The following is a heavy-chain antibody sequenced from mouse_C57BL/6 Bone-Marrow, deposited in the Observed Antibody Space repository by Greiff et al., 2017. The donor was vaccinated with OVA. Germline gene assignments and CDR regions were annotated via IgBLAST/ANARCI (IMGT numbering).Heavy chain of an antibody. CDR3: AIWDYSNYDWYFDV. CDR2: IHPSDRDP. D-gene: IGHD2-5*01. V-gene: IGHV1-74*01. J-gene: IGHJ1*03. Sequence: VHLQQPWAELVKPGASVKVSCQASGYTFTSYWMPWVTPRPGQGLEWLGRIHPSDRDPNYTQKFKDKATLTVDKSSSTAYMQLISLTSEDSAVYYCAIWDYSNYDWYFDVWGTGTTVTVSS. CDR1: GYTFTSYW.